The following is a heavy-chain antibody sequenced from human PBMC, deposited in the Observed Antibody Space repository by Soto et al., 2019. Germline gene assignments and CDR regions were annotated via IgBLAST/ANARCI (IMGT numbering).Heavy chain of an antibody. J-gene: IGHJ4*02. CDR3: ARARWTSTPFDH. CDR2: IKQDGSEK. D-gene: IGHD2-15*01. Sequence: EVQLVESGGGLVQPGGSLRLSCAASGFIFSTYWMSWLRQAPGKGLEWVASIKQDGSEKYYVDSVKGRFTISRDNAKNSLFLLMNSLRVEDTAVYYCARARWTSTPFDHWGQGTLVTVSS. CDR1: GFIFSTYW. V-gene: IGHV3-7*04.